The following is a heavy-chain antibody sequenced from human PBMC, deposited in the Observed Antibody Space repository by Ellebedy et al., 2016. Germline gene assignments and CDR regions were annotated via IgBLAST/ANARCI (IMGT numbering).Heavy chain of an antibody. V-gene: IGHV5-51*01. D-gene: IGHD5-24*01. CDR1: GYNFPGYW. J-gene: IGHJ4*02. CDR3: ARPNHYRDGNNWHYYFDF. CDR2: IYPADSSI. Sequence: GESLKISXKGSGYNFPGYWLGWVRQMPGKGLEWMGIIYPADSSIIYSPSFQGQVTISADKSISTAYLQWSSLKASDTAVYYCARPNHYRDGNNWHYYFDFWGQGTLVTVSS.